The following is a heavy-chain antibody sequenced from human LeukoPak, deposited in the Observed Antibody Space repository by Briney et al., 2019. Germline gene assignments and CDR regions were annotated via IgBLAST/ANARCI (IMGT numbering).Heavy chain of an antibody. D-gene: IGHD3-3*01. J-gene: IGHJ3*02. Sequence: GGSLRLSCAASGFTFSSYSMNCVRQAPGKGLEWVSSISSSSSYIYYADSVKGRFTLSRDNAKNSLYLQMNSLRTEDTAVSYCARDLGYDFWGGQFDAFDIWGQGTMVTVSS. V-gene: IGHV3-21*01. CDR1: GFTFSSYS. CDR3: ARDLGYDFWGGQFDAFDI. CDR2: ISSSSSYI.